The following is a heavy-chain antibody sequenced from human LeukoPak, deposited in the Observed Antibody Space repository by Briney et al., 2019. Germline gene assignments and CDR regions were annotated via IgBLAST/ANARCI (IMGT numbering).Heavy chain of an antibody. CDR1: GFTFSSYW. J-gene: IGHJ5*02. CDR2: IKQDGSER. CDR3: ARDRITLAGVGGS. Sequence: GGSLRLSCAASGFTFSSYWMNWVRQAPGKGLEWVANIKQDGSERYHVDSVKGRFTISRDNAKNSLYLQMNSLRAEDTAVYYCARDRITLAGVGGSWGQGTLVSVSS. D-gene: IGHD6-19*01. V-gene: IGHV3-7*05.